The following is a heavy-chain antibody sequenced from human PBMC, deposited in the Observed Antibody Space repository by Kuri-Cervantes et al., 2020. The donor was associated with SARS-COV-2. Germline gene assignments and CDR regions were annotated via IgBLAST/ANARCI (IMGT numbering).Heavy chain of an antibody. V-gene: IGHV3-30-3*01. CDR2: ISYDGSNK. J-gene: IGHJ4*02. Sequence: GGSLRLSCAASGFTFSSYAMHWVRRAPGKGLEWVAVISYDGSNKYYADSVKGRFTISRDNSKNTLYLQMNSLRAEDTAVYSCARVVFDTAMVYFDYWSQGTLVTISS. CDR3: ARVVFDTAMVYFDY. CDR1: GFTFSSYA. D-gene: IGHD5-18*01.